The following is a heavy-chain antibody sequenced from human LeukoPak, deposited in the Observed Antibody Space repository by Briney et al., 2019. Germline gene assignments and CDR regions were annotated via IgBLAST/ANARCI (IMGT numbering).Heavy chain of an antibody. D-gene: IGHD4-11*01. CDR1: GGSISSGSYY. V-gene: IGHV4-39*07. CDR3: ARDRPAYSRVFDY. J-gene: IGHJ4*02. CDR2: IYCSGST. Sequence: SETLSLTCTVSGGSISSGSYYWGWIRQPPGKGLEWIGSIYCSGSTYYNPSLKSRVTISVDTSKNQFSLKLSSVTAADTAMYYCARDRPAYSRVFDYWGQGTLVTVSS.